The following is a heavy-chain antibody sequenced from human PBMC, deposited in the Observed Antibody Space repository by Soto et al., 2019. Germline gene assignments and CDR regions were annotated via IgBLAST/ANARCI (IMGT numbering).Heavy chain of an antibody. CDR3: ARDAGIALTGNYYGMDV. CDR2: ISSSGSII. J-gene: IGHJ6*02. D-gene: IGHD6-13*01. CDR1: GFTFSSYN. V-gene: IGHV3-48*01. Sequence: PGGSLILSCAASGFTFSSYNMNWVRQSPGKGLEWVSYISSSGSIIYYADSVKGRFTVSRDEAKNSLYLQMNSLRVEDTAVYYCARDAGIALTGNYYGMDVWGQGTTVTVSS.